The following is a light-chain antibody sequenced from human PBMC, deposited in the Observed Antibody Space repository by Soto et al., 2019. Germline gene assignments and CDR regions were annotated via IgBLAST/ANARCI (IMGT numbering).Light chain of an antibody. V-gene: IGLV1-40*01. CDR2: GNS. Sequence: QPVLTQPPSVSGAPGQRVTISCTGSSSNIGAGYDVHWYQQLPGTAPKLLIYGNSNRPSGVPDRFSGSKSGTSASLAITGLQAGDEADYYCQSYDSSLRGSVFGGGTKLTVL. CDR3: QSYDSSLRGSV. CDR1: SSNIGAGYD. J-gene: IGLJ3*02.